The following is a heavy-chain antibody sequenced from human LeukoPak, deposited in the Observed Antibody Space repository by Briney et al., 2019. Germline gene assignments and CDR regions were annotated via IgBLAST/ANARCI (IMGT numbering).Heavy chain of an antibody. CDR1: GYTLTESS. Sequence: GASVKVSCKVAGYTLTESSMHWVRQAPGKGLEWMGGFGPEDGETIHAQNFQGRVTMTEDTSTDTAYMELSSLRSEDTAVYYCATVGLIKPEYYDRSGYYYRRVLSPLDYWGQGTQVTVSS. CDR2: FGPEDGET. D-gene: IGHD3-22*01. CDR3: ATVGLIKPEYYDRSGYYYRRVLSPLDY. J-gene: IGHJ4*02. V-gene: IGHV1-24*01.